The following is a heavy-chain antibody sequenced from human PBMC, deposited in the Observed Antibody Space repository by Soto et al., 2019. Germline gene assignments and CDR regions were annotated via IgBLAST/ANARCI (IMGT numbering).Heavy chain of an antibody. CDR1: GGSISGSY. CDR3: ARSVAVPGAHIDY. Sequence: SETLSLTCSVSGGSISGSYWSWIRQSPGKGLEWLGYVYYTGSTNYSPFLGSRVSISVDTSKNEFSLRLSSVTAADTAVYFCARSVAVPGAHIDYWGQGTQVTVSS. CDR2: VYYTGST. D-gene: IGHD6-19*01. V-gene: IGHV4-59*01. J-gene: IGHJ4*02.